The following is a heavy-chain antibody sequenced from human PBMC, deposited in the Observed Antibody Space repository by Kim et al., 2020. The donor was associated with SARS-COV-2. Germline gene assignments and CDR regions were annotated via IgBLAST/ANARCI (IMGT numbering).Heavy chain of an antibody. CDR2: IYYSGST. CDR3: ARPKNSSSWLLDYYYYYGMDV. CDR1: GGSISSGGYY. D-gene: IGHD6-13*01. J-gene: IGHJ6*02. V-gene: IGHV4-31*03. Sequence: SETLSLTCTVSGGSISSGGYYWSWIRQHPGKGLEWIGYIYYSGSTYYNPSLKSRVTISVDTSKNQFSLKLSSVTAADTAVYYCARPKNSSSWLLDYYYYYGMDVWGHGTTGTVSS.